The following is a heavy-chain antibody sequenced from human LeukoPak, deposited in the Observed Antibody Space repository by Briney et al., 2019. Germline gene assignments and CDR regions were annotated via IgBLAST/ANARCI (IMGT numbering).Heavy chain of an antibody. D-gene: IGHD5-18*01. CDR3: AKAPANYVDTAMGTFDY. CDR1: GFTFDDYA. J-gene: IGHJ4*02. Sequence: GGSLRLSCAASGFTFDDYAMHWVRQAPGKGLEWVSGISWNSGSIGYADSVKGRFTISRDNSKNTLYPQMNSLRAEDTAVYYCAKAPANYVDTAMGTFDYWGQGTLVTVSS. CDR2: ISWNSGSI. V-gene: IGHV3-9*01.